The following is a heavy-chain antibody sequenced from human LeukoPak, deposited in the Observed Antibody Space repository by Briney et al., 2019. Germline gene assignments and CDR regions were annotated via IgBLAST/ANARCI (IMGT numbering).Heavy chain of an antibody. D-gene: IGHD6-6*01. CDR1: GFTFSTYE. CDR2: ISSSDGTI. J-gene: IGHJ4*02. Sequence: GGSLSLSCAASGFTFSTYEMNWVRQAPGKGLEWVSSISSSDGTIYYADSVKGRFTISRDNAKNSLYLQMNSLRAEDTTVYYCATDPASRLNYFDSWGQGTLVTVSS. V-gene: IGHV3-48*03. CDR3: ATDPASRLNYFDS.